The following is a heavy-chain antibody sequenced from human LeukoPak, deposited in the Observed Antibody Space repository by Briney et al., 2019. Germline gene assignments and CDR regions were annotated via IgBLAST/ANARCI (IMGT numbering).Heavy chain of an antibody. D-gene: IGHD1-26*01. CDR3: ARGRRVGATEYYFDY. CDR1: GGSFGGYY. J-gene: IGHJ4*02. CDR2: ITHSGTT. V-gene: IGHV4-34*01. Sequence: SETLSLTCAVYGGSFGGYYWTWIRQPPGKGLEWIGEITHSGTTNYNPSLKSRVTISVDTSKNHFSLKLNSVTAADTAIYYCARGRRVGATEYYFDYWGQGTLVTVSS.